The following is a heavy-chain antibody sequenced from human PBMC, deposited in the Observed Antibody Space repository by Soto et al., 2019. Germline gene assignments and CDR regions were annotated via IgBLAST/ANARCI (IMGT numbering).Heavy chain of an antibody. CDR1: GGSISSYY. D-gene: IGHD1-1*01. CDR3: ARVRTTGTKWDYYYYMDV. Sequence: ETLSLTCTVSGGSISSYYWSWIRQPPGKGLEWIGYIYYSGSTNYNPSLKSRVTISVDTSKNQFSLKLSSVTAADTAVYYCARVRTTGTKWDYYYYMDVWGKGTPVTVSS. V-gene: IGHV4-59*01. CDR2: IYYSGST. J-gene: IGHJ6*03.